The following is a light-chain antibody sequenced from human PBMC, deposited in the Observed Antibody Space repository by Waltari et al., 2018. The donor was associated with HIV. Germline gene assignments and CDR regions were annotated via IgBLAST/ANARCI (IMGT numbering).Light chain of an antibody. J-gene: IGLJ3*02. Sequence: QSLLTQPPSVSGTPGQRITISCSGSTSNIGTNTVSCYQQLPATAPKRVIHSNNHRPSCVPDRFSGSKSGPSASLAISGLQSEDEADYYCAAWDDNLNGWVFGGRTKLTVL. CDR2: SNN. V-gene: IGLV1-44*01. CDR1: TSNIGTNT. CDR3: AAWDDNLNGWV.